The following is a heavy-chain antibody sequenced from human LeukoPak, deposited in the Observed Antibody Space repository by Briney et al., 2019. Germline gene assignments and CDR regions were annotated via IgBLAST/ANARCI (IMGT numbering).Heavy chain of an antibody. CDR2: ISSSSSYI. D-gene: IGHD6-19*01. J-gene: IGHJ4*02. V-gene: IGHV3-11*06. CDR1: GGSFSDYY. CDR3: ARDRKRYSSGWEANDY. Sequence: LSLTCAVSGGSFSDYYWSWIRQPPGKGLEWVSSISSSSSYIYYADSVKGRFTISRDNAKNSLYLQMNSLRAEDTAVYYCARDRKRYSSGWEANDYWGQGTLVTVSS.